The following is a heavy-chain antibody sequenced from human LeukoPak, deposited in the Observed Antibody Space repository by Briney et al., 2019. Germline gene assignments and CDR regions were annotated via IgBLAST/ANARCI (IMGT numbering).Heavy chain of an antibody. CDR1: GFSFRSYV. D-gene: IGHD3-10*01. Sequence: GGSLRLSCAASGFSFRSYVMHWVRQTPGKGLEWVAVISYDGSNVNYTDSVKGRFIISRDNPKHTLYLQMNSLRAEDTPVCYCARGFYGAGSYRWFHPWGQGALVTVSS. V-gene: IGHV3-30*03. J-gene: IGHJ5*02. CDR2: ISYDGSNV. CDR3: ARGFYGAGSYRWFHP.